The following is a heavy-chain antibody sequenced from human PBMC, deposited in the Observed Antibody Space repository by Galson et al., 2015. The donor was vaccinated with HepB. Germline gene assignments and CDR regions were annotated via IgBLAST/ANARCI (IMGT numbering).Heavy chain of an antibody. V-gene: IGHV1-69*13. D-gene: IGHD2-2*01. Sequence: SVKVSCKASGGTFSSYAISWVRQAPGQGLEWMGGIIPIFGTANYAQKFQGRVTITADESTSTAYMELSSLRSEDTAVYYCARSDLGLGGSSTSLRWFDPWGQGTLVTVSS. CDR3: ARSDLGLGGSSTSLRWFDP. CDR2: IIPIFGTA. J-gene: IGHJ5*02. CDR1: GGTFSSYA.